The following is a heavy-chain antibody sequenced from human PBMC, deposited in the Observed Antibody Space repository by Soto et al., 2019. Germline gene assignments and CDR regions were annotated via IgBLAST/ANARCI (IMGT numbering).Heavy chain of an antibody. J-gene: IGHJ5*02. V-gene: IGHV3-30*18. D-gene: IGHD6-19*01. CDR2: ISYDGSNK. CDR3: AKEGVGGSGWYGWFDP. CDR1: GFTFSSYG. Sequence: QVQLVESGGGVVQPGRSLRLSCAASGFTFSSYGMHWVRQAPGKGLEWVAVISYDGSNKYYADSVKGRFTISRDNSKNSLYLQMNSLRGEETAVYYCAKEGVGGSGWYGWFDPWGQGPLVTVSS.